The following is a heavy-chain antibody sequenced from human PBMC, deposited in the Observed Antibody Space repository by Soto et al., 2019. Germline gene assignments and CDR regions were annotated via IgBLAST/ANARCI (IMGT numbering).Heavy chain of an antibody. CDR1: GYTFTSYG. V-gene: IGHV1-18*01. CDR2: ISAYNGNT. J-gene: IGHJ3*02. CDR3: ARDDIYYYDSSGYVAFDI. Sequence: GASVKVSCKASGYTFTSYGISWVRQAPGQGLEWKGWISAYNGNTNYAQKLQGRVTMTTDTSTSTAYMELRSLRSDDTAVYYCARDDIYYYDSSGYVAFDIWGQGTMVTVSS. D-gene: IGHD3-22*01.